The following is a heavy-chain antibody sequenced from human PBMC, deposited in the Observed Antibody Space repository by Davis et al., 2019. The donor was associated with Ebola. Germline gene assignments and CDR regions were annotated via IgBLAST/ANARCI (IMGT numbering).Heavy chain of an antibody. Sequence: SVKVYCKASGGTFSSYTISWVRQAPEQGLEWMGRIIPILGIANYAQKFQGRVTITADKSTSTAYMELSSLRSEDTAVYYCAPTVEGRPTDYWGQGTLVTVSS. V-gene: IGHV1-69*02. J-gene: IGHJ4*02. D-gene: IGHD3-3*01. CDR1: GGTFSSYT. CDR2: IIPILGIA. CDR3: APTVEGRPTDY.